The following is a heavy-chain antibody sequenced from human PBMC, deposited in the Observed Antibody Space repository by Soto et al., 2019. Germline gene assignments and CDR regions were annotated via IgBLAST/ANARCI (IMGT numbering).Heavy chain of an antibody. Sequence: QVQLVQSGAEVKKPGASVKVSCKASGYTFTSYDINWVRQATGQGLEWMGWMNPNSGNTGYAQKFQGRVTIPRNTSISTAYMELSSLRSEDTAVYYCARVATYCSGGSCYSDWFDPWGQGTLVTVSS. CDR1: GYTFTSYD. V-gene: IGHV1-8*01. J-gene: IGHJ5*02. D-gene: IGHD2-15*01. CDR3: ARVATYCSGGSCYSDWFDP. CDR2: MNPNSGNT.